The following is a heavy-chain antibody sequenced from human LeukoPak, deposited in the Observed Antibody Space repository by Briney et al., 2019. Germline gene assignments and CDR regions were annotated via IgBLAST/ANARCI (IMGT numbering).Heavy chain of an antibody. J-gene: IGHJ3*02. Sequence: RAGRSLRLSCAASGFTFSTYGMHWVRQAPGKGLEWVAVISYDVSNKYYADSVKGRFTISRDNSKNTLYLQMNSLRAEDTAVYNCAKEYLIWFGDFDAFDIWGQGTMVTVSS. V-gene: IGHV3-30*18. CDR2: ISYDVSNK. CDR3: AKEYLIWFGDFDAFDI. D-gene: IGHD3-10*01. CDR1: GFTFSTYG.